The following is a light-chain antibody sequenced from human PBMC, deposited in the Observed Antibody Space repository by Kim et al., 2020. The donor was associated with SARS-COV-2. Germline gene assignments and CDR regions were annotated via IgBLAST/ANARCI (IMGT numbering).Light chain of an antibody. Sequence: DIVMTQSPLSLPVTPGEPASISCRSSQSLLHSNGYNYLDWYMQKTGQSPQLLIYLGSNRASGVPDRFSGSGSGTDFTLKISRVEAEDVGVYYCMQALQNPWTFGQGTKVDIK. CDR3: MQALQNPWT. CDR1: QSLLHSNGYNY. J-gene: IGKJ1*01. V-gene: IGKV2-28*01. CDR2: LGS.